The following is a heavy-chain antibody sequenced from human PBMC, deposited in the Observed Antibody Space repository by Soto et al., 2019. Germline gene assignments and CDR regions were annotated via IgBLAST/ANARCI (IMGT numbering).Heavy chain of an antibody. D-gene: IGHD5-18*01. CDR3: AKEIGEHLWLFDY. CDR2: INGSGGST. Sequence: GGSLRLSCAASGFIFSSYAMSWVRQAPGKGLEWVSGINGSGGSTYYPDSVKGRFTISRDNSKNTLYLQMNSLRAEDTAVYYWAKEIGEHLWLFDYWGQGTLVTVGS. V-gene: IGHV3-23*01. CDR1: GFIFSSYA. J-gene: IGHJ4*02.